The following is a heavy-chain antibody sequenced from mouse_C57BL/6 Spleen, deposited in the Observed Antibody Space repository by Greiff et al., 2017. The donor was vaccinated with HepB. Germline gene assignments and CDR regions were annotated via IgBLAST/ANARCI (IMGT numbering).Heavy chain of an antibody. D-gene: IGHD1-1*01. J-gene: IGHJ2*01. Sequence: QVQLQQSGAELVKPGASVKISCKASGYAFSSYWMNWVKQRPGKGLEWIGQIYPGDGDTNYNGKFKGKATLTADKSSSTAYMQLSSLTSEDSAVYFCARSFITTVVAFDSWGQGTTLTVSS. CDR2: IYPGDGDT. CDR1: GYAFSSYW. CDR3: ARSFITTVVAFDS. V-gene: IGHV1-80*01.